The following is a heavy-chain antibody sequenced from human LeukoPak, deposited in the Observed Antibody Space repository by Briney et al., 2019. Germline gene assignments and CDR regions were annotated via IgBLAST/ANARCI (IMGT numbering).Heavy chain of an antibody. J-gene: IGHJ4*02. Sequence: ISGSGGSTYYAESVKGRFTISRDNSTNTMYLQMNSLRAEDTAVYYCATDALAVAGYSFASWGQGTLVTVSS. V-gene: IGHV3-23*01. D-gene: IGHD6-19*01. CDR2: ISGSGGST. CDR3: ATDALAVAGYSFAS.